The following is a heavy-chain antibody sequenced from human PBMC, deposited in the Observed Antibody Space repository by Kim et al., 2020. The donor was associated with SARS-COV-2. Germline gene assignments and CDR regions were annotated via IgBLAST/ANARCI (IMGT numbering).Heavy chain of an antibody. Sequence: SETLSLTCTVSSGSVNSNNYYWSWIRQPPGKRLEWIGEIHNTGSINYNPSLKSRVTVSVDTSKNKFSLKLRSVTAADTAIYYCATSPSIVGTTTFNFWGPGTLVTVSS. CDR1: SGSVNSNNYY. D-gene: IGHD1-7*01. CDR2: IHNTGSI. V-gene: IGHV4-61*01. CDR3: ATSPSIVGTTTFNF. J-gene: IGHJ4*02.